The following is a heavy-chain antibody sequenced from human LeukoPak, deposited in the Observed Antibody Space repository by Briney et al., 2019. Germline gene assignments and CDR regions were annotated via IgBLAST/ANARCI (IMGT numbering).Heavy chain of an antibody. CDR1: GFAFSTYG. V-gene: IGHV3-23*01. Sequence: PGGSLRLSCAASGFAFSTYGMNWVRQAPGKGLEWVSAISGSGDTTYYADSVKGRFTISRDNSENTLYLQMSSLGADDTAVYYCAKAGGYGSGSYYNHFDYWGQGTLVTVSS. CDR3: AKAGGYGSGSYYNHFDY. J-gene: IGHJ4*02. D-gene: IGHD3-10*01. CDR2: ISGSGDTT.